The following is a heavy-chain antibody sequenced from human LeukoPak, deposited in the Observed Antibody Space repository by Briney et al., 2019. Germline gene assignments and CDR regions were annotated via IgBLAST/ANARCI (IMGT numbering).Heavy chain of an antibody. Sequence: SETLCLTCAVYGGSFTNHYWSWIRQPPGKGLEWIGEINHSGSTNYNPSLKSRVSISVDTSKNQFFLKLSSVTAADTAVYYCAREYSTSSTAFDIWGQGTMVTVSS. J-gene: IGHJ3*02. CDR2: INHSGST. V-gene: IGHV4-34*01. CDR3: AREYSTSSTAFDI. CDR1: GGSFTNHY. D-gene: IGHD6-6*01.